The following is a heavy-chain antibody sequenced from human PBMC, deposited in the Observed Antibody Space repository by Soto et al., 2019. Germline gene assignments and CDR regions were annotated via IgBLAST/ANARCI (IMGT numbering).Heavy chain of an antibody. V-gene: IGHV6-1*01. J-gene: IGHJ5*02. Sequence: PSQTLSLTCAISGDSVSSYSAAWNWIRQSLSGGLEWLGRTYYRSRLFSDYAESVKSRIIINPDTSKNQFSLQLKSVTPEDTAVYYCVRDRYSSSGWFDPWGQGTPVTVPQ. CDR1: GDSVSSYSAA. CDR3: VRDRYSSSGWFDP. CDR2: TYYRSRLFS. D-gene: IGHD3-10*01.